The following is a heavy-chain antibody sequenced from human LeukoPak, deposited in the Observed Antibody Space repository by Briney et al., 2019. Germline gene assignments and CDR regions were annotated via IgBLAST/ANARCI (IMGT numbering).Heavy chain of an antibody. J-gene: IGHJ4*02. CDR2: IYHSGGT. Sequence: SETLSLTCAVSGDPINSIDWWSWVRQPPARALEWIGEIYHSGGTNYNPSLKSRVTISVDKSKNHLSLKLTSVTAADTAVYFCVGNGYYALDYWGQGALVTVAS. CDR1: GDPINSIDW. CDR3: VGNGYYALDY. V-gene: IGHV4-4*02. D-gene: IGHD2/OR15-2a*01.